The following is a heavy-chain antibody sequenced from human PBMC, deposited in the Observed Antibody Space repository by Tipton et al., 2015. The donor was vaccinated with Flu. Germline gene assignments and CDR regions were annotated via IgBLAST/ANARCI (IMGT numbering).Heavy chain of an antibody. CDR3: ARDWGDHCGDYGNWFDP. Sequence: QVQLVQSGAEVKKPGSSVKVSCKASGGTFSSYAISWVRQAPGQGLEWMGGIIPIFGTANYAQKFQGRVTITADESTSTAYMELSSLRSEDTAVYYCARDWGDHCGDYGNWFDPWGQGTLVTVSS. CDR1: GGTFSSYA. CDR2: IIPIFGTA. D-gene: IGHD4-17*01. V-gene: IGHV1-69*12. J-gene: IGHJ5*02.